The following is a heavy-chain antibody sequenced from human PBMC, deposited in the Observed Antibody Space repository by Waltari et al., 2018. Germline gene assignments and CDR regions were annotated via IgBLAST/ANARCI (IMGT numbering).Heavy chain of an antibody. CDR2: IWYDGSNK. CDR3: ARERLYGMDV. CDR1: GFTFSSYG. V-gene: IGHV3-33*01. J-gene: IGHJ6*02. Sequence: QVQLVESGGGVVQPGRSLRLSCAASGFTFSSYGMHWVRQAPGKGLGWVAVIWYDGSNKYYSDSVKGRFTISRDNSKNTLYLQMNSLRAEDTAVYYCARERLYGMDVWGQGTTVTVSS. D-gene: IGHD3-22*01.